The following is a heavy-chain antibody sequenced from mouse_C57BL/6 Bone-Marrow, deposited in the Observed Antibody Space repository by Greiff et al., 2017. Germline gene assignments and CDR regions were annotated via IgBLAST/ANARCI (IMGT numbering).Heavy chain of an antibody. CDR1: GYSITSGYD. J-gene: IGHJ2*01. D-gene: IGHD2-3*01. CDR2: ISYSGST. V-gene: IGHV3-1*01. Sequence: QSGPGMVKPSQSLSLTCTVTGYSITSGYDWHWIRHFPGNKLEWMGYISYSGSTNYNPSLKSRISITHDTSKNHFFLKLNSVTTEDTATYYCARGMDGYYVDYWGQGTTLTVSS. CDR3: ARGMDGYYVDY.